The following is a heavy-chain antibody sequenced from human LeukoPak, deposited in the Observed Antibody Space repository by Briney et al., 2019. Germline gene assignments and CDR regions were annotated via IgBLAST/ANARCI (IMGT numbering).Heavy chain of an antibody. V-gene: IGHV4-59*01. D-gene: IGHD2-2*01. Sequence: PSETLSLTCTVSGGSISSYYWSWIRQPPGKGLEWIGYIYYSGSTNYNPYLKSRVTISVDTSKNQFSLKLSSVTAADTAVYYCARDCSSTSRYGMSYYYYMDVWGKGTTVTVSS. CDR3: ARDCSSTSRYGMSYYYYMDV. CDR2: IYYSGST. J-gene: IGHJ6*03. CDR1: GGSISSYY.